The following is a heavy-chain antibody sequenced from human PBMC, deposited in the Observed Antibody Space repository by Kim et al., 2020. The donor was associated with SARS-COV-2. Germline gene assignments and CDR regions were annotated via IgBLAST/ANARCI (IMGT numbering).Heavy chain of an antibody. CDR2: ITYDASNK. CDR3: AKGYGQYSYYGMDV. CDR1: GFTFSSFG. J-gene: IGHJ6*02. Sequence: GGSLRLSCAASGFTFSSFGMHWLRQAPGKGLEWVALITYDASNKYYVDSVKGRFTISRDNSMNTLYLQMNSLRPEDTAVYYCAKGYGQYSYYGMDVWGQGTTVTVSS. D-gene: IGHD5-18*01. V-gene: IGHV3-30*18.